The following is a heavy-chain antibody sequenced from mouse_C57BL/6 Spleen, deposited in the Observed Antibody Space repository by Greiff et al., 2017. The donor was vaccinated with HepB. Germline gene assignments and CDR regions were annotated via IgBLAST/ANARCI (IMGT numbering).Heavy chain of an antibody. J-gene: IGHJ1*03. Sequence: VKLMESGPGLVAPSQSLSITCTVSGFSLTSYGVHWVRQPPGKGLEWLVVIWSDGSTTYNSALKSRLSISKDNSKSQVFLKMNSLQTDDTAMYYCARNYYGSRTGYFDVWGTGTTVTVSS. CDR3: ARNYYGSRTGYFDV. CDR2: IWSDGST. CDR1: GFSLTSYG. V-gene: IGHV2-6*02. D-gene: IGHD1-1*01.